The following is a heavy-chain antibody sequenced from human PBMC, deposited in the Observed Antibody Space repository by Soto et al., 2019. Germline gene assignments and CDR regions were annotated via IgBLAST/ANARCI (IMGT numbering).Heavy chain of an antibody. V-gene: IGHV1-2*07. J-gene: IGHJ4*02. CDR1: GYTFTGYY. CDR2: INPNSGGT. D-gene: IGHD6-19*01. Sequence: ASVKVSCKASGYTFTGYYMHWVRQAPGQGLEWMGWINPNSGGTNYAHKFQGRVTLTRATSTSTAYMELSRLRSDDTAVYYCARVIAVAGLDYWGQGTLVDVSS. CDR3: ARVIAVAGLDY.